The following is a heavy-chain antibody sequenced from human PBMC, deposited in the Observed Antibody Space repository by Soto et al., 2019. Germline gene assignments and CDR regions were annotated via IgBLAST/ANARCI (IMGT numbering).Heavy chain of an antibody. V-gene: IGHV3-74*01. CDR3: ARGGSLNWYFDL. D-gene: IGHD1-26*01. Sequence: EVQLVESGGGLVQPGGSLRLSCAASGFTFSSYWMHWVRQAPGKGLVWVSRINSDGSSTSYADSVKGRFTISRDNAKNTPYLQMNSLRAEDTAVYYCARGGSLNWYFDLWGRSTLVTVSS. J-gene: IGHJ2*01. CDR2: INSDGSST. CDR1: GFTFSSYW.